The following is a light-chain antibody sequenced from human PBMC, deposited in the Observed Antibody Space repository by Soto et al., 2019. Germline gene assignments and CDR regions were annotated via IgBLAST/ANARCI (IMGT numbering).Light chain of an antibody. CDR2: DAS. J-gene: IGKJ4*01. CDR1: QSVSSY. V-gene: IGKV3-11*01. CDR3: QQRSNWPPLT. Sequence: EIVLTQSPATLSLSPGERATLSCRASQSVSSYLVWYQQKPGQAPRLLIYDASNRATGIPARFSGSGSGTDFTLTISSLEPEDFAVYYCQQRSNWPPLTLGGGTKVEIK.